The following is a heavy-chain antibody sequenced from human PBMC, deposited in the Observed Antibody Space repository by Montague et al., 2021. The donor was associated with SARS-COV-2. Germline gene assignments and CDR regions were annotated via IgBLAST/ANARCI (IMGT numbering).Heavy chain of an antibody. Sequence: SDTLSLTCAVYGGSFSGYYWTWIRQSPGKGLEWIAEINHSGTTNYNFNPSLRSRVTISVDTSKSQFSQKLSSVTAADTGVYYCARWDPQTLTLIGLRGKSASDYWGQGTLVTVSS. V-gene: IGHV4-34*01. D-gene: IGHD4-23*01. J-gene: IGHJ4*02. CDR1: GGSFSGYY. CDR2: INHSGTT. CDR3: ARWDPQTLTLIGLRGKSASDY.